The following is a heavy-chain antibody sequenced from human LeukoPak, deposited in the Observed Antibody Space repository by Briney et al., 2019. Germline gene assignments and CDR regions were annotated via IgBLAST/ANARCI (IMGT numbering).Heavy chain of an antibody. D-gene: IGHD2-2*01. J-gene: IGHJ6*03. CDR1: GFTFSSYA. Sequence: GGSLRLSCAASGFTFSSYAMSWVRQAPGKGLEWVSGISGSGGSTYYADSVKGRFTISRDNSRDTLYLQMNSLRAEDTAVYYCAKDRGAPAAIMGDYMDVWGKGTTVTVSS. CDR2: ISGSGGST. V-gene: IGHV3-23*01. CDR3: AKDRGAPAAIMGDYMDV.